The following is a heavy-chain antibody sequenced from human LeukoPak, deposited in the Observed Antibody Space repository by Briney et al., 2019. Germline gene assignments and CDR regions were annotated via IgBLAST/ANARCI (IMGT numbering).Heavy chain of an antibody. V-gene: IGHV4-4*02. D-gene: IGHD3-22*01. CDR3: ARYYYDSSSYYFDY. CDR2: IYHSGST. Sequence: PSGTLSLTCAVSGGSISSSNWWSWVRQPPGQGLEWIGEIYHSGSTNYNPSLKRRVTISVDKSKNQFSLKLSSVTAADTAVYYCARYYYDSSSYYFDYWGQGTLVTVSS. CDR1: GGSISSSNW. J-gene: IGHJ4*02.